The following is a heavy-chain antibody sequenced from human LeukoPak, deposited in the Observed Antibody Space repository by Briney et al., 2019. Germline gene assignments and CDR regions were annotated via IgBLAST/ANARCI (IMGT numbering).Heavy chain of an antibody. CDR3: ARGDSLGEMATILDY. D-gene: IGHD5-24*01. CDR1: GGSISSYY. CDR2: IYYSGST. Sequence: SETLSLTCTVSGGSISSYYWSWIRQPPGKGLEWIGYIYYSGSTNYNPSLKSRVTISVDTSKNQFSLKLSSVTAADTAVYYCARGDSLGEMATILDYWGQGTLVTVSS. J-gene: IGHJ4*02. V-gene: IGHV4-59*01.